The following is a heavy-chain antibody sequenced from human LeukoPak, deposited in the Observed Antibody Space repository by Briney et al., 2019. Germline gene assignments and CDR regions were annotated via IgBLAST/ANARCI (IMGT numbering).Heavy chain of an antibody. Sequence: SETLSLTCAVYGGSFSGYYWNWIRQPPGKGLEWIGEINHSGSTNYNPSLKSRVTISVDTSKNQFSLKLSSVTAADTAVYYCARTNYDFWSGYYLNWYFDLWGRGTLVTVSS. CDR2: INHSGST. CDR1: GGSFSGYY. D-gene: IGHD3-3*01. J-gene: IGHJ2*01. CDR3: ARTNYDFWSGYYLNWYFDL. V-gene: IGHV4-34*01.